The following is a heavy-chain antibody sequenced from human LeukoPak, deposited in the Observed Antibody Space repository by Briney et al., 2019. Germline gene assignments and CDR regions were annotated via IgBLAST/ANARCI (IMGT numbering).Heavy chain of an antibody. Sequence: PSQTLSLTCTVSGGSISSGSYYWSWIRQPAGKGLEWLGRIYTSGSTNYNPSLKSRVTISVDTSKNQFSLKLSSVTAADTAVYYCAREGARWEPSFSAFDIWGQGTMVTVSS. V-gene: IGHV4-61*02. J-gene: IGHJ3*02. CDR1: GGSISSGSYY. CDR2: IYTSGST. D-gene: IGHD1-26*01. CDR3: AREGARWEPSFSAFDI.